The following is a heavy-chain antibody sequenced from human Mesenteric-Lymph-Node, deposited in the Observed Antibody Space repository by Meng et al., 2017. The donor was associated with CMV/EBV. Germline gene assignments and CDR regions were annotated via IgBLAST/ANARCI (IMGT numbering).Heavy chain of an antibody. D-gene: IGHD3-16*01. CDR3: AREGGEVLSWWVDP. CDR1: GYTFTTYR. Sequence: ASVKVSCKASGYTFTTYRITWVRQAPGQGLEWMGWISPYNGYTDYAHKLQDRVTMTTDTSTRTAYMELRSLGSDDTAVYYCAREGGEVLSWWVDPWGQGTLVTVSS. V-gene: IGHV1-18*01. J-gene: IGHJ5*02. CDR2: ISPYNGYT.